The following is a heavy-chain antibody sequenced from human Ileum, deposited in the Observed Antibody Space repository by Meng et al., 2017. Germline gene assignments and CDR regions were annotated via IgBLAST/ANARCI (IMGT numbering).Heavy chain of an antibody. CDR1: GGSISSSNW. V-gene: IGHV4-4*02. J-gene: IGHJ4*02. CDR3: ASLRYNWNYSADY. D-gene: IGHD1-7*01. CDR2: IYHSGST. Sequence: QVQLQEWGPELVKPSGTLSLTCAVPGGSISSSNWWSWVRQPPGKGLEWIGEIYHSGSTNYNPSLKSRVTISVDKSKNQFSLKLSSVTAADTAVYYCASLRYNWNYSADYWGQGTLVTVSS.